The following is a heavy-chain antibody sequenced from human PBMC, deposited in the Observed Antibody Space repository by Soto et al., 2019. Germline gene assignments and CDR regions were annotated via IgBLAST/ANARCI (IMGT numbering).Heavy chain of an antibody. CDR2: ISGSGGST. J-gene: IGHJ3*02. D-gene: IGHD4-17*01. CDR3: AKDRPPAPGYGDYVGAFDI. Sequence: GGSLRLSCAASGFTFSSYAMSWVRQAPGKGLEWVSAISGSGGSTYYADSVKGRFTISRDNSKNTLYLQMNSLRAEDTAVYYCAKDRPPAPGYGDYVGAFDIWGQGTMVTVSS. CDR1: GFTFSSYA. V-gene: IGHV3-23*01.